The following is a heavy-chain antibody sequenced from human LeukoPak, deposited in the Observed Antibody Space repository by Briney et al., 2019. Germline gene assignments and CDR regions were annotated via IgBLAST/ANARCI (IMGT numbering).Heavy chain of an antibody. Sequence: ASVKVTCKASGYTFTNFGITWVRQAPGQGLEWLGWISAYDGNTKSAQKLAGRVTMTTDTSTSTAYMELSSLRSDDTAVYYCGRDVCPHCRVDYWGQGTLVTVSS. V-gene: IGHV1-18*01. D-gene: IGHD2-21*02. CDR2: ISAYDGNT. CDR3: GRDVCPHCRVDY. CDR1: GYTFTNFG. J-gene: IGHJ4*02.